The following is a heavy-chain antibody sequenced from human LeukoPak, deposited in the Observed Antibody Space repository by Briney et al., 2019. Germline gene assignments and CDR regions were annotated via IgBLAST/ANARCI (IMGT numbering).Heavy chain of an antibody. V-gene: IGHV1-2*02. CDR2: INPNSGGT. CDR1: GYTFTGHY. CDR3: AIHWGSGWYFDL. D-gene: IGHD7-27*01. J-gene: IGHJ2*01. Sequence: GASVKVSCKASGYTFTGHYLHWVRQAPGQGFEWLGWINPNSGGTNYAQSFQGRVTMTRDTSITTAYMELNSLRSDDTAVYYCAIHWGSGWYFDLWGRGTQVTVSS.